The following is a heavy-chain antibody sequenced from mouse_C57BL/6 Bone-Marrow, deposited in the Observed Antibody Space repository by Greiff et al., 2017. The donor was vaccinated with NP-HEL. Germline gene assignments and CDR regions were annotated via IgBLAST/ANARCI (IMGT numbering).Heavy chain of an antibody. CDR1: GYTFTSYW. V-gene: IGHV1-55*01. CDR3: ARGEEKLGRVFDY. J-gene: IGHJ2*01. CDR2: IYPGSGST. Sequence: QVQLQQPGAELVKPGASVKMSCKASGYTFTSYWITWVKQRPGQGLEWIGDIYPGSGSTNYNEKFKSKATLTVDTSSSTAYMQLSSLTSEDSAVYYCARGEEKLGRVFDYWGQGTTLTVSS. D-gene: IGHD4-1*01.